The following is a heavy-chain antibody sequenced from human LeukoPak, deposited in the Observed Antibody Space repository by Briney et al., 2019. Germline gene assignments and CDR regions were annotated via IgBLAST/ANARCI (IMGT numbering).Heavy chain of an antibody. J-gene: IGHJ3*02. Sequence: SETLSLTCTVSGGXISSGGYYWSWIRQHPGKGLEWIGYIYYSGSTYYNPSLKSRVTISVDTSKNQFSLKLSSVTAADTAVYYCARGSLTYYDSSGYYYRAFDIWGQGTMVTVSP. V-gene: IGHV4-31*03. CDR3: ARGSLTYYDSSGYYYRAFDI. CDR2: IYYSGST. CDR1: GGXISSGGYY. D-gene: IGHD3-22*01.